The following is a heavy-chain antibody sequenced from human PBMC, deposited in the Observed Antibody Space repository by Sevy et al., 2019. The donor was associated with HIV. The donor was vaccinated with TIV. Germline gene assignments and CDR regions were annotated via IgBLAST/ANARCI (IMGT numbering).Heavy chain of an antibody. Sequence: GGSLRLSCAASGFTFTNYWMHWVRQAPGKGLVSVSRVDNDGCGTNYADSVKGRFTISRDNAKNTVYLQMNSLRAEDTAVYYCTRDMYGIDYWGQGTLVTVSS. V-gene: IGHV3-74*01. J-gene: IGHJ4*02. CDR2: VDNDGCGT. D-gene: IGHD2-8*01. CDR1: GFTFTNYW. CDR3: TRDMYGIDY.